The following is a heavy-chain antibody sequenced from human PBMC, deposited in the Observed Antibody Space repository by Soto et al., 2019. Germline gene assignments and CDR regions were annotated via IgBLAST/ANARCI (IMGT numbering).Heavy chain of an antibody. D-gene: IGHD3-22*01. CDR2: IYYSGST. J-gene: IGHJ3*02. CDR3: ARGASSGYYPYGAFDI. CDR1: GGSVSSYY. V-gene: IGHV4-59*02. Sequence: SETLSLTCTVSGGSVSSYYWSWIRQPPGKGLEWIGYIYYSGSTNYNPSLKSRVTISVDTSKNQFSLKLSSVIAADTAVYYCARGASSGYYPYGAFDIWGQGTMVTVSS.